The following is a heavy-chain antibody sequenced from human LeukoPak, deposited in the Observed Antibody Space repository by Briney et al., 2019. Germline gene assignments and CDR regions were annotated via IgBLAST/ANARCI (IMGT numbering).Heavy chain of an antibody. J-gene: IGHJ4*02. CDR1: GFTFSTYW. D-gene: IGHD6-6*01. CDR2: INSDGSST. V-gene: IGHV3-74*01. CDR3: ARQYSSSSEFDY. Sequence: PGGSLRLSCAASGFTFSTYWVHWVRQAPGKGLVWVSRINSDGSSTSYADSVKGRFTISRDNAKNTLYLQMNSLRDEDTAVYYCARQYSSSSEFDYWGQGTLVTVSS.